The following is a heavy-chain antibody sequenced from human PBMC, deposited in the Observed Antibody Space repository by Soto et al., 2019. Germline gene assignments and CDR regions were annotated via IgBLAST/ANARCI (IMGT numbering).Heavy chain of an antibody. Sequence: GGSLRLSCAASGFTFSSYLMHWVRQAPGKGLVWVSRINSDGSTTNYADSVKGRFTISRDNAKNTLYLQMSSLRAEDTAVYYWASPGPTTPSSYTMNVGGQRPRVTVSS. V-gene: IGHV3-74*01. J-gene: IGHJ6*02. D-gene: IGHD2-2*01. CDR2: INSDGSTT. CDR3: ASPGPTTPSSYTMNV. CDR1: GFTFSSYL.